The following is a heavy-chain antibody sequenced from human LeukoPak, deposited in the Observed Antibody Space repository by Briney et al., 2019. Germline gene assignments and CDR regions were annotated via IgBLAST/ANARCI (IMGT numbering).Heavy chain of an antibody. CDR1: GYNFISYY. D-gene: IGHD2-8*01. CDR3: AREDVVLVDAVRYYYYGMDV. J-gene: IGHJ6*02. Sequence: ASVKVSCKASGYNFISYYMHWVRQAPGQGLEWMGIINPSGGSTSYAQKFQDGVTMTRDKYTSTVYMELSSLKSEDTAVYYCAREDVVLVDAVRYYYYGMDVWGQGTTATVSS. V-gene: IGHV1-46*01. CDR2: INPSGGST.